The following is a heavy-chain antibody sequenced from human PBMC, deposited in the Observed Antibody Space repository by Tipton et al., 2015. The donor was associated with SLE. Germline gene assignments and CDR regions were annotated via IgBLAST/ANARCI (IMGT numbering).Heavy chain of an antibody. D-gene: IGHD4-11*01. J-gene: IGHJ2*01. Sequence: TLSLTCAVSGGSISSGGYSWTWIRQPPGKGLEWIGYIYHSGSTYYNPSLKSRVTISVDRSKNQFSLNLSSVTAADSSVYYCARAQEDYYLDLWGRGTLVTVSS. CDR2: IYHSGST. V-gene: IGHV4-30-2*01. CDR1: GGSISSGGYS. CDR3: ARAQEDYYLDL.